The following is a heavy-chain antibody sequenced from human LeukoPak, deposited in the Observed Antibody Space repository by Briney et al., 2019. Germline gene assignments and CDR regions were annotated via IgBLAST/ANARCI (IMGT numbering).Heavy chain of an antibody. CDR2: IYYSGST. J-gene: IGHJ6*03. D-gene: IGHD5-12*01. V-gene: IGHV4-39*07. CDR1: SDSISSSSYY. CDR3: AKGGGYEAQYYYYYLDV. Sequence: PSETLSLTCTVSSDSISSSSYYWGWIRQPPGKGLEWIGTIYYSGSTYYNPSLKSRVTISVDTSKNQFSLKLSSVTPEDTAVYYCAKGGGYEAQYYYYYLDVWGKGTTVTISS.